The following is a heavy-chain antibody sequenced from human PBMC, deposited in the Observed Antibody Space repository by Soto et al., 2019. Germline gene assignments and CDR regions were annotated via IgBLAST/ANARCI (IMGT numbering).Heavy chain of an antibody. D-gene: IGHD3-22*01. J-gene: IGHJ3*02. Sequence: GSLRLSCAASGFTFSSYAMSWVRQAPGKGLEWVSAISGSGGSTYYADSVKGRFTISRDNSKNTLYLQMNSLRAEDTAVYYCAKITVTYYYDSSGPGSGGAFDIWGQGTMVTVS. CDR2: ISGSGGST. CDR3: AKITVTYYYDSSGPGSGGAFDI. CDR1: GFTFSSYA. V-gene: IGHV3-23*01.